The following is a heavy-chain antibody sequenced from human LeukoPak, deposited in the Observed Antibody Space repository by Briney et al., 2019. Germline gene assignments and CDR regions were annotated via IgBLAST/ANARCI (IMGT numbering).Heavy chain of an antibody. Sequence: GGSLRLSCAASGFTFSSYGMHWVRQAPGKGLEWGAVIWYDGSNKYYADSVKGRFTISRDNSKNTLYLQMNSLRAEDTAVYYCAKDRGPYGDYVPWFDPWGQGTLVTVSS. J-gene: IGHJ5*02. CDR3: AKDRGPYGDYVPWFDP. V-gene: IGHV3-33*06. D-gene: IGHD4-17*01. CDR2: IWYDGSNK. CDR1: GFTFSSYG.